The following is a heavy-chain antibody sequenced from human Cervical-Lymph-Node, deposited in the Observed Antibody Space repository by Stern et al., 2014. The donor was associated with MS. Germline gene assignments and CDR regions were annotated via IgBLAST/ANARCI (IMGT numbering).Heavy chain of an antibody. CDR3: ARAKSGTAEYDY. Sequence: QVQLQQSGPGLVKPSQTLSLTCAVSGVSISSGDYYWTWIRQHPGKGLEWIGYIYYSGSTYYNPSLKSRVTISLDTSKSQFSLKLSSVTAADTAVYFCARAKSGTAEYDYWGQGTLVTVSS. V-gene: IGHV4-31*11. CDR2: IYYSGST. CDR1: GVSISSGDYY. D-gene: IGHD1-1*01. J-gene: IGHJ4*02.